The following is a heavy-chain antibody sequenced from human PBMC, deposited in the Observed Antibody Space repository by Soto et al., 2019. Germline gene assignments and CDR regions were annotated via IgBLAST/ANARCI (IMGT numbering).Heavy chain of an antibody. CDR1: GFTFGAFA. Sequence: GGSLRLSCVASGFTFGAFAMTWVRQAPGKGLEWVSSIAISAVDTYNEPSVKGRFSTSRDDSKNTLYLHMESLRAEDTAVYYCVKDRSSRYLSGSFLDMWGPGTVVTLSS. CDR2: IAISAVDT. V-gene: IGHV3-23*01. D-gene: IGHD1-26*01. CDR3: VKDRSSRYLSGSFLDM. J-gene: IGHJ4*02.